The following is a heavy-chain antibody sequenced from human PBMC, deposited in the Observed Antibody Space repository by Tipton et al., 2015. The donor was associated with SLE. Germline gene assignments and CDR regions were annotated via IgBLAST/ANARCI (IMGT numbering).Heavy chain of an antibody. CDR3: ARGATTFGVVTTYNWFDP. CDR1: GGSISSGGYY. J-gene: IGHJ5*02. D-gene: IGHD3-3*01. V-gene: IGHV4-31*03. Sequence: TLSLTCTVSGGSISSGGYYWSWIRQHPGKGLEWIGYIYYSGSTYYNPSLKSRVTISVDTSKNQFSLKLSSVTAADTAVYYCARGATTFGVVTTYNWFDPWGQGTLVTVSS. CDR2: IYYSGST.